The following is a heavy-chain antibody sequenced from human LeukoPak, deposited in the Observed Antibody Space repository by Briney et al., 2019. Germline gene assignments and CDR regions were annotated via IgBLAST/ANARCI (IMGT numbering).Heavy chain of an antibody. CDR1: GFTFSSYA. CDR3: SNGGGWLTYFDY. Sequence: GGYLRLSCAASGFTFSSYAMNWVRQGPGKGLVWSSAISGSGGSTYYADSGKGRFTISRANSKTTLYLEMNSLRAGDTAVYYCSNGGGWLTYFDYWGQGTLVTVSS. D-gene: IGHD6-19*01. CDR2: ISGSGGST. J-gene: IGHJ4*02. V-gene: IGHV3-23*01.